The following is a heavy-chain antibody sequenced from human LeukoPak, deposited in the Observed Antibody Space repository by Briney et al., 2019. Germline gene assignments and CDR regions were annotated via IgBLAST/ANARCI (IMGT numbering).Heavy chain of an antibody. Sequence: PSETLSLTCTVSGGSISSGDYYWRWIRQPPGKGLEWIGYIYYSGSTYYNPSLKSRVTISVDTSKNQFSLKLSSVTAADTAVYYCARAGGPWYFDLWGRGTLVTVSS. CDR1: GGSISSGDYY. V-gene: IGHV4-30-4*01. J-gene: IGHJ2*01. CDR3: ARAGGPWYFDL. CDR2: IYYSGST.